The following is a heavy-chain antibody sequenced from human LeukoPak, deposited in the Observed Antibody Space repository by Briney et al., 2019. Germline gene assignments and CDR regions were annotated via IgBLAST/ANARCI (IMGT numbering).Heavy chain of an antibody. J-gene: IGHJ4*02. CDR2: IGGIDAST. V-gene: IGHV3-23*01. D-gene: IGHD3-9*01. CDR1: GFIFTNYA. Sequence: GGSLRLSCVASGFIFTNYAMYWVRQAPGSGLEWVSGIGGIDASTHYADSVKGRFTISRDNSKNTVYLQMNSLGVDDTAVYYCATPDVRLRYFDWSPNEWGQGNLVTVSS. CDR3: ATPDVRLRYFDWSPNE.